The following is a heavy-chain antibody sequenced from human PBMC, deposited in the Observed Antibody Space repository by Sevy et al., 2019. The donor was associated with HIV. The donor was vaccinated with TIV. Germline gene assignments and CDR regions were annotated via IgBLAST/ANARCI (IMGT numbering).Heavy chain of an antibody. D-gene: IGHD3-3*01. CDR2: IRYDGSNK. CDR1: GFTFSSYG. J-gene: IGHJ4*02. V-gene: IGHV3-30*02. CDR3: AKSPPTYYDFWSGYLYYFDY. Sequence: GGSLRLSCAASGFTFSSYGMHWVRQAPGKGLEWVAFIRYDGSNKYYADSVKGRFTISRDNSKNTLYLQMNSLGAEDTAVYYCAKSPPTYYDFWSGYLYYFDYWGQGTLVTVSS.